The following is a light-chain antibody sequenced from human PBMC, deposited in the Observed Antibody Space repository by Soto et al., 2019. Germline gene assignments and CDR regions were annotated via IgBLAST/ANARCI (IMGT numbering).Light chain of an antibody. Sequence: QLVLTQPPSVSEAPRQRVTISCSGGSSNIGNNAVNWYQQLPGKAPKLLIFYDDLLPSGVSDRFSGSKSGTSASLAISGLQSEDEADYYCAAWDDSLNGPVFGGGTKLTVL. CDR3: AAWDDSLNGPV. J-gene: IGLJ3*02. CDR2: YDD. V-gene: IGLV1-36*01. CDR1: SSNIGNNA.